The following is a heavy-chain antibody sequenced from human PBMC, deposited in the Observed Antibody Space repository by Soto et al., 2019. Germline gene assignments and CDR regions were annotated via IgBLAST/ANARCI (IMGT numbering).Heavy chain of an antibody. Sequence: ASAKSSDQVTGNTSNNYAMHWVRQAPGQGLEWMGCINAGNGNTKYSQKFQDRVTISRDTSASTAYMELSSLRYEDTAFYYGGCKTIPNAPLFPSHW. J-gene: IGHJ1*01. CDR3: GCKTIPNAPLFPSH. CDR2: INAGNGNT. CDR1: GNTSNNYA. V-gene: IGHV1-3*01. D-gene: IGHD2-21*01.